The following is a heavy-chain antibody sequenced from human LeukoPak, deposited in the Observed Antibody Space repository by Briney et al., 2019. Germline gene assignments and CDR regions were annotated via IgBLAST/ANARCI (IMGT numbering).Heavy chain of an antibody. J-gene: IGHJ4*02. CDR3: ARRGYHDYSGFDY. V-gene: IGHV3-21*01. D-gene: IGHD1-26*01. Sequence: PGGSLRLSCAASGFTFSSYWMSWVRQAPGKGLEWVSSISGWSSDIYYADSVKGRFSISRDNAKNSVYLQMKSLRAEDTAVYYCARRGYHDYSGFDYWGQGTLVTVSS. CDR1: GFTFSSYW. CDR2: ISGWSSDI.